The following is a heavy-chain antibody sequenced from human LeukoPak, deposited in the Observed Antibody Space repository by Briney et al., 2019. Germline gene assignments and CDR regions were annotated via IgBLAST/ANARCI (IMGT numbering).Heavy chain of an antibody. V-gene: IGHV3-7*01. CDR2: IKQGGSEI. J-gene: IGHJ4*02. D-gene: IGHD4-11*01. Sequence: GGSLRLTCSASGFTFSRFWMSWVRQAPGKGLEYVALIKQGGSEIYHMDSVKGRFTISRDNATNSLYLQMNSLRVEDTALYYCARDRESESDSEGDYWGQGTLVTVSS. CDR1: GFTFSRFW. CDR3: ARDRESESDSEGDY.